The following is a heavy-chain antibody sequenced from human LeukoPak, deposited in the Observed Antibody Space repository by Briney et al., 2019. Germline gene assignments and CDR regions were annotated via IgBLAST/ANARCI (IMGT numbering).Heavy chain of an antibody. CDR1: GFTFSGSA. V-gene: IGHV3-73*01. CDR2: IRSKANSYAT. CDR3: TSGVPGYDNYFDH. D-gene: IGHD3-10*01. J-gene: IGHJ4*02. Sequence: GGSLKLSCAASGFTFSGSAMHWVRQASGKGLEWVGRIRSKANSYATAYAASVKGRFTISRDHSKNTAYLQMNSLRAEDTAVYYYTSGVPGYDNYFDHWRQGTLDTVSS.